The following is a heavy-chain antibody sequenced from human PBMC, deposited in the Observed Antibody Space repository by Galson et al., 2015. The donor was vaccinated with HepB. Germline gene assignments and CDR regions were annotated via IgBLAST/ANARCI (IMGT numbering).Heavy chain of an antibody. Sequence: ETLSLTCTVSGGSISSYYWSWIRQPPGKGLEWIGYIYYGGSTNYNPSLKSRVTISVDTSKNQFSLKLSSVTAADTAVYYCARDRTPSYSGSYRGAYYYYGMDVWGQGTTVTVSS. CDR3: ARDRTPSYSGSYRGAYYYYGMDV. J-gene: IGHJ6*02. CDR2: IYYGGST. D-gene: IGHD1-26*01. CDR1: GGSISSYY. V-gene: IGHV4-59*01.